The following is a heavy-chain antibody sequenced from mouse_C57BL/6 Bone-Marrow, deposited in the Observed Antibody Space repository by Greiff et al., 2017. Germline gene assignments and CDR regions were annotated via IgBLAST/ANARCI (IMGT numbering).Heavy chain of an antibody. D-gene: IGHD2-12*01. Sequence: QVHVKQSGAELAKPGASVKLSCKASGYTFTSYWMHWVKQRPGQGLEWIGYINPSSGYTKYNQKFKDKATLTADKSSSTAYMQLSSLTYEDSAVYYCARLLYQRGAWFAYWGQGTLVTVSA. V-gene: IGHV1-7*01. CDR2: INPSSGYT. CDR1: GYTFTSYW. J-gene: IGHJ3*01. CDR3: ARLLYQRGAWFAY.